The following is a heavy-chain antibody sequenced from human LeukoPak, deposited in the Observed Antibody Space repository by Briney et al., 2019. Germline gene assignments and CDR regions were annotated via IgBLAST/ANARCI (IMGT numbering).Heavy chain of an antibody. CDR3: ARDYYDIIGSEYDTFTI. V-gene: IGHV1-18*01. CDR2: ISTRDGRR. Sequence: ASVKVSCKAYGYTFTGYGISWVRQAPGQGLEWMGWISTRDGRRNFAKNVQGRVTLTTDTSTSTVYMELTRLTSDDTAMYYCARDYYDIIGSEYDTFTIWGQGTMVTVYS. CDR1: GYTFTGYG. D-gene: IGHD3-16*01. J-gene: IGHJ3*02.